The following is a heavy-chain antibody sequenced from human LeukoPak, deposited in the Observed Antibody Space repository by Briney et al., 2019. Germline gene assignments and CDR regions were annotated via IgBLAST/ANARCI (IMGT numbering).Heavy chain of an antibody. D-gene: IGHD5-18*01. CDR1: GDSISYYY. CDR2: IYYSGNT. Sequence: PSETLSLTCTVSGDSISYYYWSWIRQPPGKGREWIGKIYYSGNTNYNPSLKSRVTISVDTSKNQFSLKLSSVTAADTAVYYCARVRGYSYDSSDFDYWGQGTLVTVSS. J-gene: IGHJ4*02. CDR3: ARVRGYSYDSSDFDY. V-gene: IGHV4-59*01.